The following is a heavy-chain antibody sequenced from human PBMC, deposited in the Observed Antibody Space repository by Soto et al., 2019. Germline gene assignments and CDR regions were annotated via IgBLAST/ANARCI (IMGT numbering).Heavy chain of an antibody. J-gene: IGHJ5*02. Sequence: NPWGALRLSCSASVFTFSNAWMSWVRQAPGKGLEWVGRIKSKTGCGTTDYAAPVKGRFTISRDDSKNTLYLQMNSLKTEDTAVYYCTSDSRYTFGVVISNWFDPWGQGTLVTVSS. CDR3: TSDSRYTFGVVISNWFDP. CDR2: IKSKTGCGTT. V-gene: IGHV3-15*01. D-gene: IGHD3-3*01. CDR1: VFTFSNAW.